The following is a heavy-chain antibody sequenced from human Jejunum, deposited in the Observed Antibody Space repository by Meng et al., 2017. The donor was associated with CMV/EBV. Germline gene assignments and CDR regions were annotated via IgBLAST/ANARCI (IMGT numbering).Heavy chain of an antibody. CDR3: ARDSPLDGYSLLDY. Sequence: QFGFELKKPGASVKVSCKASGYTFTRYPMNWVRQAPGQGLEWMGWINTNTGNPTYAQGFTGRFVFSLDTSVSTAYLQINSLRADDTAVYYCARDSPLDGYSLLDYWGQGTLVTVSS. V-gene: IGHV7-4-1*02. CDR2: INTNTGNP. D-gene: IGHD5-24*01. CDR1: GYTFTRYP. J-gene: IGHJ4*02.